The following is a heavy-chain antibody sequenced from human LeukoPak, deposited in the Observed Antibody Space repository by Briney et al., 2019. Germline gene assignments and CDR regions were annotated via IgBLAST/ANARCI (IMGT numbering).Heavy chain of an antibody. J-gene: IGHJ4*02. D-gene: IGHD1-26*01. CDR2: TNHSGST. Sequence: NPSETLSLTCAVYGASFSGYYWSWIRQPPGKGLEWIGETNHSGSTNYNPSLKSRVTISVDTSKNQFSLKLSSVTAADTAVYYCSRESGPFSPFGFWGQGTLVSVHS. CDR1: GASFSGYY. V-gene: IGHV4-34*01. CDR3: SRESGPFSPFGF.